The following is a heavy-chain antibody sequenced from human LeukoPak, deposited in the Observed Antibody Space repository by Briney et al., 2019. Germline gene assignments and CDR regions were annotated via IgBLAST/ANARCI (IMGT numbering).Heavy chain of an antibody. J-gene: IGHJ4*02. D-gene: IGHD6-13*01. CDR2: TNQDGGEK. V-gene: IGHV3-7*04. CDR3: ARGGAQQLEY. CDR1: GFTFRNYW. Sequence: GGSLRLSCAASGFTFRNYWMTWVRQAPGKGLEWVANTNQDGGEKYYVDSVKGRFTISRDNAENSLYLQMNSLRAEDTAVYYCARGGAQQLEYWGQGTRVTVSS.